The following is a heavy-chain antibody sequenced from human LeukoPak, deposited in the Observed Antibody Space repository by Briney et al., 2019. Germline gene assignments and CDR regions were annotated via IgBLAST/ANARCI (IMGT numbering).Heavy chain of an antibody. CDR1: GFSFSSNS. CDR3: AKDAVPTYYYDNSGYYGYFDY. D-gene: IGHD3-22*01. V-gene: IGHV3-21*01. J-gene: IGHJ4*02. Sequence: GGSLRLSCAASGFSFSSNSMNWVRQAPGKGLEWVSSISSSSSYIYYADSVKGRFTISRDNAKNSLYLQMNSLRAEDTAVYYCAKDAVPTYYYDNSGYYGYFDYWGQGTLVTVSS. CDR2: ISSSSSYI.